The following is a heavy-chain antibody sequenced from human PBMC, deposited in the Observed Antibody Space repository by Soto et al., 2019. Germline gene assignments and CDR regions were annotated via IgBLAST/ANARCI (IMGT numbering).Heavy chain of an antibody. D-gene: IGHD5-18*01. CDR1: GYTFTGYY. V-gene: IGHV1-2*04. CDR2: INPNSGGT. CDR3: ARAGGELWYSWGPEKDYFDY. Sequence: ASVKVSCKASGYTFTGYYMHWVRQAPGQGLEWMGWINPNSGGTNYAQKFQGWVTMTRDTSISTAYMELSRLRSDDTAVYYCARAGGELWYSWGPEKDYFDYWGQGTLVTVSS. J-gene: IGHJ4*02.